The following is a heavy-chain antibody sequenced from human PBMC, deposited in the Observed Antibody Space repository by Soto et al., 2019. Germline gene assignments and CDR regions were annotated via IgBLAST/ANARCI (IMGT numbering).Heavy chain of an antibody. CDR2: MNPNSGNT. J-gene: IGHJ4*02. Sequence: QVQLVQSGAEVKKPGASVKVSCKASGYTFTSYAINLVRQATGQGLEWMGWMNPNSGNTGYAQKFQGRVTMTRNTSTSTTYRELSSLRSEDTAVYYCARGRVFCFAAPPSPCDSWGQGTLVTVSS. D-gene: IGHD6-6*01. CDR1: GYTFTSYA. V-gene: IGHV1-8*01. CDR3: ARGRVFCFAAPPSPCDS.